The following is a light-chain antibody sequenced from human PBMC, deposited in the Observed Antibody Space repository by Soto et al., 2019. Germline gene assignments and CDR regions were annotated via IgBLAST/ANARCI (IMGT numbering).Light chain of an antibody. CDR3: SSYAGGIYV. CDR1: SSDVGGYNY. V-gene: IGLV2-8*01. CDR2: EVS. J-gene: IGLJ1*01. Sequence: QSALTQPPSASGSPGQSVAISCTGTSSDVGGYNYVSWYQQHPGKAPKLMIYEVSKRPSGVPDRFSGSKSGNTASLTVSGLQAEDEADCYCSSYAGGIYVFGTGTKVTVL.